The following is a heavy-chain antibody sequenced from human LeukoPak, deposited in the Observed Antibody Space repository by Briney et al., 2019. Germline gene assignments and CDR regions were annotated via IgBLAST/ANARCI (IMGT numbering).Heavy chain of an antibody. J-gene: IGHJ4*02. CDR3: AKDKYDTSGIFDY. CDR2: INSDGSST. Sequence: PGGSLRLSCAASGFTFSSYWLHWVRQAPGQGLVWVSRINSDGSSTSYADSVKGRFTISRDSAKDTLYLHMNSLRPEDTAVYFCAKDKYDTSGIFDYWGQGTLVTVSS. CDR1: GFTFSSYW. V-gene: IGHV3-74*01. D-gene: IGHD3-22*01.